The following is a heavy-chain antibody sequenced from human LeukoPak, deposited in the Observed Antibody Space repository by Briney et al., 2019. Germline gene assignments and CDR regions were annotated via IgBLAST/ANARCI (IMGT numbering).Heavy chain of an antibody. J-gene: IGHJ4*02. CDR1: GGSFSGYY. Sequence: PSETLSLTCAVYGGSFSGYYWSWIRQPPGKGLEWIGEINHSGSTNYNPSLKSRVTISVDTSKNQFSLKLSSVTAADTAVYYCARLGRYSSVWGLDYWGQGTLVTVSS. D-gene: IGHD6-19*01. V-gene: IGHV4-34*01. CDR3: ARLGRYSSVWGLDY. CDR2: INHSGST.